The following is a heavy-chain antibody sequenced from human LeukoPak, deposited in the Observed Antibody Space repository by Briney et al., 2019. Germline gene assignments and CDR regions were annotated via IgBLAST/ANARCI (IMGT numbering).Heavy chain of an antibody. V-gene: IGHV4-59*01. D-gene: IGHD6-19*01. CDR2: IYYSGST. J-gene: IGHJ4*02. CDR1: GGSISSYY. CDR3: ARISGWSNRAPFDY. Sequence: SETLSLTCTVSGGSISSYYWSWIRQPPGKGLEWIGYIYYSGSTNYNPSLKSRVTISVDTSKNQFSLKLSPVTAADTAVYYCARISGWSNRAPFDYWGQGTLVTVSS.